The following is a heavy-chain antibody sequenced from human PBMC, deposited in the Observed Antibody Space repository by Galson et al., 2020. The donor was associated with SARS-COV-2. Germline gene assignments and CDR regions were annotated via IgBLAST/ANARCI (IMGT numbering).Heavy chain of an antibody. CDR1: GGTFSSYA. CDR2: IIPILGIA. CDR3: ARDDIVVVPAAYGMDV. V-gene: IGHV1-69*04. J-gene: IGHJ6*02. D-gene: IGHD2-2*01. Sequence: SVKVSCKASGGTFSSYAISWVRQAPGQGLEWMGRIIPILGIANYAQKFQGRVTITADKSTSTAYMELSSLRSEDTAVYYCARDDIVVVPAAYGMDVWGQGTTVTVSS.